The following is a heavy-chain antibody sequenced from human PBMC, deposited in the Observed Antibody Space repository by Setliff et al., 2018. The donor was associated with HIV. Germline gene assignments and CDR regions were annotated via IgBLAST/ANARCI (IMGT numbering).Heavy chain of an antibody. V-gene: IGHV1-46*04. D-gene: IGHD3-3*01. Sequence: GASVKVSCKASGYTFTSYYMHWVRQAPGQGLEWMGIINPSSGSTTYADSLKGRFTISRDNSINTIYLQMNSLRTEDTAVYYCAKSRTIYGEVIIQWAYMDVWGQGTTVTVSS. J-gene: IGHJ6*02. CDR3: AKSRTIYGEVIIQWAYMDV. CDR2: INPSSGST. CDR1: GYTFTSYY.